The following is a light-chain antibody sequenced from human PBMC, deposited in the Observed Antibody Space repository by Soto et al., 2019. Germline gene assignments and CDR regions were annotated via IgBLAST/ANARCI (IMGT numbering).Light chain of an antibody. V-gene: IGKV3-11*01. CDR2: DAS. CDR1: QSVSSY. J-gene: IGKJ2*01. Sequence: EIVLTQSPATLSLSPGERATLSRRASQSVSSYLAWYQQKPGQPPRLLIYDASNRAIGIPARFSGSGSGTDFTLTISSLEPEVFAVYYCQQRSNWPPNTFGQGTKLEIK. CDR3: QQRSNWPPNT.